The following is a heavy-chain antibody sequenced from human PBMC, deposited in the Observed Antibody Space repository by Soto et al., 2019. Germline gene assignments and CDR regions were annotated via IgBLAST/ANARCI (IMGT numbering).Heavy chain of an antibody. CDR3: TSYEDRSGWYYYYYYMDV. Sequence: EVQLLESGGGLVQPGGSLRLSCAASGFTFSSYAMSWVRQAPGKGLEWVSAISGSGGSTYYADSVKARFTISRNNSKKTLDMKMNSLRAEDTAVYYCTSYEDRSGWYYYYYYMDVWGKGTTVTVSS. CDR2: ISGSGGST. D-gene: IGHD6-19*01. J-gene: IGHJ6*03. CDR1: GFTFSSYA. V-gene: IGHV3-23*01.